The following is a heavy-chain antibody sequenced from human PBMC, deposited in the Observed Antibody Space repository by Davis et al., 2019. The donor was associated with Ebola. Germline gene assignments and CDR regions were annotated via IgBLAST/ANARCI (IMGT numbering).Heavy chain of an antibody. CDR2: ITWNGGDI. CDR1: GFTFEDFA. CDR3: AGRWGDYFDY. J-gene: IGHJ4*02. V-gene: IGHV3-9*01. Sequence: SLKISCAASGFTFEDFAMHWVRQVPGKGLEWVAGITWNGGDIGYADSMKGRFTISRDNANNTLFLQMSSLRAEDTAVYYCAGRWGDYFDYWGQGSLVTVSS. D-gene: IGHD7-27*01.